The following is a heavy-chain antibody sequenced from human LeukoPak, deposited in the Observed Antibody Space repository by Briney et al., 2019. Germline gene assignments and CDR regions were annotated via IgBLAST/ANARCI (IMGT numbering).Heavy chain of an antibody. CDR3: ARQGFSGSSWTLY. J-gene: IGHJ4*02. D-gene: IGHD6-13*01. CDR2: INPNSGGT. CDR1: GYTFTGHY. Sequence: ASVKVSCKASGYTFTGHYMHWVRQAPGQGLEWMGWINPNSGGTNYAQKFQGRVTMTRDTSISTAYMELSRLRSDDTAVYYCARQGFSGSSWTLYWGQGTLVTVSS. V-gene: IGHV1-2*02.